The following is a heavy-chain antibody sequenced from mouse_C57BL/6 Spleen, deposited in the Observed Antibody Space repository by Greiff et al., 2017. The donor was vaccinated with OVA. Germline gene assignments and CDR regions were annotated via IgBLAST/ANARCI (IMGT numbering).Heavy chain of an antibody. V-gene: IGHV5-12*01. CDR2: ISNGGGST. CDR3: ARPNSYWYFDV. CDR1: GFTFSDYY. D-gene: IGHD4-1*01. J-gene: IGHJ1*03. Sequence: EVQRVESGGGLVQPGGSLKLSCAASGFTFSDYYMYWVRQTPEKRLEWVAYISNGGGSTYYPDTVKGRFTISRDNAKNTLYLQMSRLKSEDTAMYYCARPNSYWYFDVWGTGTTVTVSS.